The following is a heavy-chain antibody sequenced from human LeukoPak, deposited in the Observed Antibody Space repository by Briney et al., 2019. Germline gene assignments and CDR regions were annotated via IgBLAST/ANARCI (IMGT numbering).Heavy chain of an antibody. J-gene: IGHJ5*02. CDR2: IYYNGST. D-gene: IGHD5-12*01. CDR3: ARGGYSGYAFDR. Sequence: SETLSLTCTVSGGSISRYYWSWIRQPPGKGLEWIGNIYYNGSTNYKPSLKSRVTISVHTSKNQSSLNLRSLTAADTAVYYCARGGYSGYAFDRWGQGTRVTVSS. V-gene: IGHV4-59*01. CDR1: GGSISRYY.